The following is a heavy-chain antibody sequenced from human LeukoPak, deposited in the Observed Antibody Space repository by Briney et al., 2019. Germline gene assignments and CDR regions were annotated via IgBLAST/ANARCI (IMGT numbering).Heavy chain of an antibody. CDR2: IYYSGST. J-gene: IGHJ4*02. CDR1: GGSISSYY. CDR3: ARDQDGYNSYFDY. V-gene: IGHV4-59*01. D-gene: IGHD5-24*01. Sequence: RPSETLSLTCTVSGGSISSYYWSWIPEPPGKGLEWIGYIYYSGSTNYNPSLKSRVTISVDTSKNQFSLKLGSVTAADTAVYYCARDQDGYNSYFDYWGQGTLVTVSS.